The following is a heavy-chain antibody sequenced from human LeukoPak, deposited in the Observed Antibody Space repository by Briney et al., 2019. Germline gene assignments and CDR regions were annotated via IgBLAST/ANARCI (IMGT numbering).Heavy chain of an antibody. CDR1: GFTFSSYG. Sequence: GVFLRLSCAASGFTFSSYGMHWVRQAPGKGLEWVAFIRYDGSNKYYADSVKGRFTNSRDNSKNTLYLQMNSLRAEDTAVYYCAKDRFYYGSSTKGYWGQGTLVTVSS. CDR3: AKDRFYYGSSTKGY. CDR2: IRYDGSNK. J-gene: IGHJ4*02. D-gene: IGHD3-10*01. V-gene: IGHV3-30*02.